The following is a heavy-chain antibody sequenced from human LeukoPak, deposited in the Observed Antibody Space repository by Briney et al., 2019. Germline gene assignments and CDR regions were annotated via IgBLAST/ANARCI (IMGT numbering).Heavy chain of an antibody. CDR2: ISSSSSTI. J-gene: IGHJ4*02. CDR1: GFTFNRYS. Sequence: GGSLRLSCTASGFTFNRYSMNWVRQAPGKGLEWVSYISSSSSTIYYADSVKGRFTISRDNAKNSLYLQMNSLRAEDTAVYYCARLKGRDSSGPEVYWGQGTLVTVSS. CDR3: ARLKGRDSSGPEVY. V-gene: IGHV3-48*01. D-gene: IGHD3-22*01.